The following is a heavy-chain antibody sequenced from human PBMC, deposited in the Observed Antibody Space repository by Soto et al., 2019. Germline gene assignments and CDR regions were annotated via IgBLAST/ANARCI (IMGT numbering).Heavy chain of an antibody. D-gene: IGHD2-2*01. J-gene: IGHJ6*04. V-gene: IGHV3-23*01. CDR2: ISGSGGST. CDR1: GFTFSSYA. Sequence: GGSLRLSCAASGFTFSSYAMSWVRQAPGKGLEWVSAISGSGGSTYYAYSVKGRFTISRDNSKDTLYLQMNSLRAEPTAVYYCATGRAVPAKDYYGMDVWGEGTRVSVCS. CDR3: ATGRAVPAKDYYGMDV.